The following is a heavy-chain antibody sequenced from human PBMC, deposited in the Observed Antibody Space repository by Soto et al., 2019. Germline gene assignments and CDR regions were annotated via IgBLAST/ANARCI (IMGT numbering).Heavy chain of an antibody. CDR2: ITDSSDTV. CDR3: ARDNGMAGSFDP. V-gene: IGHV3-48*02. CDR1: GFSFSNYN. J-gene: IGHJ5*02. Sequence: GGSLRLSCVASGFSFSNYNMNWVRQAPGKGLEWVSYITDSSDTVHYADSVRGRFTISRDNAKNSLYLQMNTLRDEDTAVYYCARDNGMAGSFDPWGQGTLVTVSS. D-gene: IGHD2-8*01.